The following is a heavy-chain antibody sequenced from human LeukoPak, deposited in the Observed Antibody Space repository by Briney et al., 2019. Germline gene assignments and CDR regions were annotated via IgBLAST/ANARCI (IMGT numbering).Heavy chain of an antibody. CDR1: GFTFSSYS. D-gene: IGHD3-3*01. CDR2: ISSSSYI. CDR3: ARAPLRFLEWLSAKYYFDY. Sequence: GGSLRLSCAASGFTFSSYSMNWVRQAPGKGLEWVSSISSSSYIYYADSVKGRFTISRDNAKNSLYLQMNSLRAEDTAVYYCARAPLRFLEWLSAKYYFDYWGQGTLVTVSS. J-gene: IGHJ4*02. V-gene: IGHV3-21*01.